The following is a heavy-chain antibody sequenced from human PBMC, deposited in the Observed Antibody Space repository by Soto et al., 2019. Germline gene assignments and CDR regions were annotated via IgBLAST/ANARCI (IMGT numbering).Heavy chain of an antibody. D-gene: IGHD6-13*01. V-gene: IGHV3-33*01. CDR1: GFTFSSYG. CDR3: ARDPLQGAAAPNSWFDP. J-gene: IGHJ5*02. Sequence: PGGSLRLSCAASGFTFSSYGMHWVRQAPGKGLEWVAVIWYDGSNKYYADSVKGRFTISRDNSKNTLYLQMNSLRAEGTAVYYCARDPLQGAAAPNSWFDPWGQGTLVTVSS. CDR2: IWYDGSNK.